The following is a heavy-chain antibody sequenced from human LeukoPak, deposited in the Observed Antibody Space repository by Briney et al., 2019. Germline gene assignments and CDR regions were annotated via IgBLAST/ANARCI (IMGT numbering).Heavy chain of an antibody. CDR1: GGSISSGGYY. Sequence: KPSETLSLTCTVPGGSISSGGYYWSWIRQPPGKGLEWIGYIYHSGSTYYNPSLKSRVTISVDRSKNQFSLKLSSVTAADTAVYYCARARFLDVWGKGTTVTVSS. J-gene: IGHJ6*04. CDR3: ARARFLDV. D-gene: IGHD3-3*01. CDR2: IYHSGST. V-gene: IGHV4-30-2*01.